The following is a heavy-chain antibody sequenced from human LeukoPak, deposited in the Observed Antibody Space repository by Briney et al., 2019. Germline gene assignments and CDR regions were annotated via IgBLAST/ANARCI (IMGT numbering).Heavy chain of an antibody. CDR1: GFTFSSYG. J-gene: IGHJ6*03. CDR3: AKDNTYAFYFYMDV. CDR2: ISGSGGST. V-gene: IGHV3-23*01. Sequence: PGGSLRLSCAASGFTFSSYGMSWVRQAPGEGLEWVSAISGSGGSTYYADSVKGRFTTSRDNSKNTVYLQMNSLRAEDTAVYYCAKDNTYAFYFYMDVWGKGTTVTVSS. D-gene: IGHD2-2*01.